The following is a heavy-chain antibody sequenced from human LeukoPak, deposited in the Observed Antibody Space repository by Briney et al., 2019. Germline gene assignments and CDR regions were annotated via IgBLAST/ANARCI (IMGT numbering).Heavy chain of an antibody. CDR2: MDPNTGNT. Sequence: GASVKVSGKASGYTFTNYDINWVRQATGQGLEWLGWMDPNTGNTGYAQKFQGRVTITRNTSISTAYMELSSLRSEDTAVYYCAAHRHYSSGWFDYWGQGTLVTDSS. CDR3: AAHRHYSSGWFDY. V-gene: IGHV1-8*03. CDR1: GYTFTNYD. D-gene: IGHD6-19*01. J-gene: IGHJ4*02.